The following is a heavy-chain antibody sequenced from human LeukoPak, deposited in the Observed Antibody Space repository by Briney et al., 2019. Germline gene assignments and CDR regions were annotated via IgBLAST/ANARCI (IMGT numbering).Heavy chain of an antibody. Sequence: SETLSLTCAVYGGSFSGYYWSWIRQPPGKGLEWIGEINHSGSTNYNPSLKSRVTISVDTSKNQFSLKLSSVTAADTAVYYCAREPRHIVVVPADPYWGQGTLVTVSS. J-gene: IGHJ4*02. D-gene: IGHD2-2*01. CDR1: GGSFSGYY. CDR2: INHSGST. CDR3: AREPRHIVVVPADPY. V-gene: IGHV4-34*01.